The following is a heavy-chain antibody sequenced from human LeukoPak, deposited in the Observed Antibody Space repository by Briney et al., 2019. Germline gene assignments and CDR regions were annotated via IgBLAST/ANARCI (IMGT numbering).Heavy chain of an antibody. Sequence: SEALSLTCAVYGGSFSGYYWSWIRQPPGKGLEWIGEINHSGSTNYNPSLKSRVTISVDTSKNQFSLKLSSVTAADTAVYYCARASPLISMDVWGKGTTVTVSS. J-gene: IGHJ6*04. CDR2: INHSGST. CDR1: GGSFSGYY. CDR3: ARASPLISMDV. V-gene: IGHV4-34*01. D-gene: IGHD3/OR15-3a*01.